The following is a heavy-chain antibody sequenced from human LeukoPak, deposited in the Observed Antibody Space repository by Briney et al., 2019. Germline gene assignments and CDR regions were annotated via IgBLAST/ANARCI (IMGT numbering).Heavy chain of an antibody. CDR2: IYPSGST. D-gene: IGHD3-3*01. CDR3: ARDSAIFGVVSIPDYYYYYMDV. J-gene: IGHJ6*03. Sequence: MSSETLSLTCTVSGGSISSGSYYWSWIRQPAGKGLEWIGRIYPSGSTTYNPSLKSRVTMSVDTSKTQFSLNLNSVTAADTAVYYCARDSAIFGVVSIPDYYYYYMDVWGKGTTVTVSS. V-gene: IGHV4-61*02. CDR1: GGSISSGSYY.